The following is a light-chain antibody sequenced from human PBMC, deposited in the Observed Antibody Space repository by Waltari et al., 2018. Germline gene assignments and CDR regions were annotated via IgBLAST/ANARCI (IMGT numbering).Light chain of an antibody. V-gene: IGLV4-69*01. CDR1: SGHSSNV. CDR2: VNSDGGH. J-gene: IGLJ3*02. Sequence: QLVLTQSPSASASLGASVKLTCTLSSGHSSNVLALLQQQPEKGPRYLLKVNSDGGHRKGDGVPDRFAGSSSGAERYLTISSLQSEDEADYYCQTGGHGTWVFGGGTKLTVL. CDR3: QTGGHGTWV.